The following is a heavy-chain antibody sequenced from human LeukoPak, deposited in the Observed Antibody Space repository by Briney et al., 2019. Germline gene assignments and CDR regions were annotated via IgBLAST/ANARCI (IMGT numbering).Heavy chain of an antibody. D-gene: IGHD5-12*01. J-gene: IGHJ4*02. CDR2: IYTSGST. Sequence: PSETLSLTCAVYGGSFSGYYWSWIRQPPGKGLEWIGRIYTSGSTNYNPSLKSRVTISVDTSKNQFSLKLSSVTAADTAVYYCAREGGYSGYDFESDWGQGTLVTVSS. V-gene: IGHV4-4*08. CDR3: AREGGYSGYDFESD. CDR1: GGSFSGYY.